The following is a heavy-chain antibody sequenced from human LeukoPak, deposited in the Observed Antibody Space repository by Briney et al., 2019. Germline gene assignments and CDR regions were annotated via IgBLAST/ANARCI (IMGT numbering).Heavy chain of an antibody. V-gene: IGHV3-33*01. CDR2: IWSDGSHK. CDR1: GFTFSTYG. D-gene: IGHD3-10*01. J-gene: IGHJ4*02. CDR3: ARAVGPYDF. Sequence: GGSLRLSCAASGFTFSTYGIHWVRQAPGKGLEWVAVIWSDGSHKYYADSVKARFTISRDNSKNTLYLQMNSLRAEDTAVYYCARAVGPYDFWGQGTLATVSS.